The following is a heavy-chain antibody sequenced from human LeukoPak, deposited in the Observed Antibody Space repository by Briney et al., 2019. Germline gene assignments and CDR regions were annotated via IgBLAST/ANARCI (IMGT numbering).Heavy chain of an antibody. D-gene: IGHD3-16*01. J-gene: IGHJ6*02. V-gene: IGHV3-21*01. Sequence: GGSLRLSCAASGFTFSSYSMNWVRQAPGKGLEWVSSSSSSSSYIYYADSVKGRFTISRDNAKNSLYLQMNGLRAEDTAVYYCASRGVSSYYGMDVWGQGTTVTVSS. CDR2: SSSSSSYI. CDR3: ASRGVSSYYGMDV. CDR1: GFTFSSYS.